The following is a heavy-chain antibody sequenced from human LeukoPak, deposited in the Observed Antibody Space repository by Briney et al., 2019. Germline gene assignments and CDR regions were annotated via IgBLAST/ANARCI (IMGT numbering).Heavy chain of an antibody. CDR3: ARDPFYDTVGGSYRPLDY. CDR2: ISAYNGNT. V-gene: IGHV1-18*01. Sequence: ASVKVSCKASGYTFTTYGISWVRQAPGQGLEWMGWISAYNGNTNSAQKLQGRATMTTDTSTSTAYMELRSLRSDDTAVYYCARDPFYDTVGGSYRPLDYWGQGTPITVSS. D-gene: IGHD3-16*02. J-gene: IGHJ4*02. CDR1: GYTFTTYG.